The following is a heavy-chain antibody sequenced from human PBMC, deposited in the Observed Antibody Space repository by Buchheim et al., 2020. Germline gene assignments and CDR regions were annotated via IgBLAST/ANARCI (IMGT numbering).Heavy chain of an antibody. CDR2: IYVDNSDT. Sequence: EVQLVQSGPEVKKPGESLRISCQGSGYRFSTYWIGWVRQMPGKGLGWMGFIYVDNSDTRYRPSFQGQVTISADKSISTAYLQWSSVQASDTAMYYCAGGYYGSGTSRAFDTWGQGT. V-gene: IGHV5-51*01. J-gene: IGHJ3*02. CDR3: AGGYYGSGTSRAFDT. CDR1: GYRFSTYW. D-gene: IGHD3-10*01.